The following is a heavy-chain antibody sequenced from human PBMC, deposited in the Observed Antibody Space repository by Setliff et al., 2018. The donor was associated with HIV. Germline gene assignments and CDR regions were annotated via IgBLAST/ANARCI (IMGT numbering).Heavy chain of an antibody. CDR3: ARWPPHRSSDYDQEYYFDY. D-gene: IGHD3-22*01. CDR1: GDSISRSRYY. CDR2: FYYSGST. V-gene: IGHV4-39*01. J-gene: IGHJ4*02. Sequence: SETLSLTCVVSGDSISRSRYYWGWIRQPPGKGLEWIGSFYYSGSTSYNPSLKSRVTISGDTSKNQVSLRLSSVTAADTAVYYCARWPPHRSSDYDQEYYFDYWGQGTLVTVSS.